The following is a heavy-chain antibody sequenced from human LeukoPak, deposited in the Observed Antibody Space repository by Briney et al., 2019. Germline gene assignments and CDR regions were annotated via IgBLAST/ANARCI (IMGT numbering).Heavy chain of an antibody. CDR2: IYYSGST. Sequence: SETLSLTCTVSGGSISSYYWSWIRQPPGKGLEWIGYIYYSGSTNYNPSLKSRVTISVDTSKNHFSLKLSSVSAADTAAYYCARDHIVVVPAAIGVYFYYGMDVWGQGTTVTVSS. CDR3: ARDHIVVVPAAIGVYFYYGMDV. J-gene: IGHJ6*02. CDR1: GGSISSYY. V-gene: IGHV4-59*01. D-gene: IGHD2-2*02.